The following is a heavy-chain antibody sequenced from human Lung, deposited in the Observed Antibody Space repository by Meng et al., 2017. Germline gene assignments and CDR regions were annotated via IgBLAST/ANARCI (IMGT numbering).Heavy chain of an antibody. V-gene: IGHV4-30-4*01. CDR3: ARGQKGYFDL. CDR2: IYNSGST. CDR1: GGSISSSNYY. J-gene: IGHJ2*01. Sequence: QVKLQEPGPGLVKPSQTLSPTCTVSGGSISSSNYYWSCIRQPPGKGLEWSGHIYNSGSTYYNPSLKSRITISVDTSKNQFSLKLSSVTAADTAVYYCARGQKGYFDLWGRGTLVTVSS.